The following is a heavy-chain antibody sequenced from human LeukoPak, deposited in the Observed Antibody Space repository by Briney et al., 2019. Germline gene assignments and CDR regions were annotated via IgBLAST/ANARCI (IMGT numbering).Heavy chain of an antibody. D-gene: IGHD5-18*01. CDR3: AKVGGFSYGLAY. CDR2: IYSDGTT. J-gene: IGHJ4*02. V-gene: IGHV3-53*01. Sequence: GGSLRLSCAASGFTFSNNYMRWVRQAPGKGLEWVSLIYSDGTTSYADSVKGRFTISRDNSKNTLYLQINSLRAEDTAVYYCAKVGGFSYGLAYWGQGTLVTVSS. CDR1: GFTFSNNY.